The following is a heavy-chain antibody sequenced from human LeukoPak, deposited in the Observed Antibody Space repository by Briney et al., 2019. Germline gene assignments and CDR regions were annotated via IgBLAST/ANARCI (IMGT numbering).Heavy chain of an antibody. CDR2: IRYDGSNK. CDR1: GFTFSSYG. CDR3: AKDCNYDRTWFDP. J-gene: IGHJ5*02. V-gene: IGHV3-30*02. Sequence: GGSLRLSCAASGFTFSSYGMHWVRQAPGKGLEWVAFIRYDGSNKYYADSVKGRFTISRDNSKNTLYLQMNSLRAEDTAVYYCAKDCNYDRTWFDPWGQGTLVTVSS. D-gene: IGHD3-10*02.